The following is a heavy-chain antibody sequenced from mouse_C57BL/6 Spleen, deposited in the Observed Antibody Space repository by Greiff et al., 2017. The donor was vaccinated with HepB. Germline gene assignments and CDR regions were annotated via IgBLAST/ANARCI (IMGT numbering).Heavy chain of an antibody. J-gene: IGHJ2*01. CDR1: GYTFTDYY. CDR2: INPNNGGT. Sequence: LVKPGASVKISCKASGYTFTDYYMNWVKQSHGKSLEWIGDINPNNGGTSYNQKFKGKATLTVDKSSSTAYMELRSLTSEDSAVYYCARRGVGGYFDYWGQGTTLTVSS. V-gene: IGHV1-26*01. CDR3: ARRGVGGYFDY. D-gene: IGHD1-1*02.